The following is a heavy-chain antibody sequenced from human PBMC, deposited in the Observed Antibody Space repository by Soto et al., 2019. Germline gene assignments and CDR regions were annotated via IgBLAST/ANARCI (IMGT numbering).Heavy chain of an antibody. CDR3: TRPDPGIAAAGSDY. J-gene: IGHJ4*02. D-gene: IGHD6-13*01. CDR2: IRSKANSYAT. V-gene: IGHV3-73*01. CDR1: GFTFSGSA. Sequence: GGSLRLSCAASGFTFSGSAMHWVRQASGKGLEWVGRIRSKANSYATAYAASVKGRFTISRDDSKNTAYLQMNSPKTEDTAVYYCTRPDPGIAAAGSDYWGQGTLVTVSS.